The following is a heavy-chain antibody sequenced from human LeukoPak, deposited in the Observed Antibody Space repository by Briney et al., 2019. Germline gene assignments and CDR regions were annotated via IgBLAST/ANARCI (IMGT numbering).Heavy chain of an antibody. CDR3: ARVTGYMIEDYFDY. CDR2: IYYSGST. CDR1: GGSISSYF. Sequence: SETLSLTCTVSGGSISSYFWSWIRQPPGKGLEWIGYIYYSGSTRYNPSLKSRVTISVDTSKNQFSLKLRSVTAADTAVYYCARVTGYMIEDYFDYWGQGTLVTVSS. V-gene: IGHV4-59*01. D-gene: IGHD3-22*01. J-gene: IGHJ4*02.